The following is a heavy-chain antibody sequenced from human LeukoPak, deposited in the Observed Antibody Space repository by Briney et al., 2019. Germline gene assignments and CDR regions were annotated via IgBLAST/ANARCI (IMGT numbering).Heavy chain of an antibody. Sequence: GGSLRLSCAASGFIFSNYWMTWVRQAPGKGLEWVANIKQDGSEKYYVDSVKGRFTISRDNAKNSLYLQMNSLRAEDTAVYYCARRGSSGTYWSFDYWGQGTLVTVSS. V-gene: IGHV3-7*01. CDR3: ARRGSSGTYWSFDY. D-gene: IGHD3-10*01. CDR2: IKQDGSEK. J-gene: IGHJ4*02. CDR1: GFIFSNYW.